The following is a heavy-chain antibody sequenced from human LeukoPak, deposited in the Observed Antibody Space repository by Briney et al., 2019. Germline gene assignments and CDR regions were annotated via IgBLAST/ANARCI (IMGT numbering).Heavy chain of an antibody. V-gene: IGHV3-74*01. Sequence: GGSLRLSCAASGFTFSSYWMHWVRQAPGKGLVWVSRINSDGSSTSYADSVKGRFTISRDNAKNTLYLQMNSLRAEDTALYYCARDRARVTMVRGVTGPFDYWGQGTLVTVSS. D-gene: IGHD3-10*01. CDR3: ARDRARVTMVRGVTGPFDY. CDR2: INSDGSST. J-gene: IGHJ4*02. CDR1: GFTFSSYW.